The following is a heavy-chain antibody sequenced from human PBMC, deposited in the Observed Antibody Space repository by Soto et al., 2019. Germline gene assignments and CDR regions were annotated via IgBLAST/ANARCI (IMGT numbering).Heavy chain of an antibody. CDR1: GFTFSSYA. V-gene: IGHV3-23*01. CDR3: AKAHSGYDLSGY. D-gene: IGHD5-12*01. CDR2: ISGSGGTT. J-gene: IGHJ4*02. Sequence: LSLTCAASGFTFSSYAMSWFRQAPGKGLEWVSAISGSGGTTYYADSVKGRFTISRDNSKNTLYLQMNSLRAEDTAVYYCAKAHSGYDLSGYWGQGTLVTVSS.